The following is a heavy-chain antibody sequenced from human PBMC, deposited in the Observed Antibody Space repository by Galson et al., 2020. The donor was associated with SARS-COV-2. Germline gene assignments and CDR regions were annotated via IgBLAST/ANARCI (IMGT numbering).Heavy chain of an antibody. CDR3: ARAGEVVVVAATDYYGMDV. CDR2: ISAYNGNT. Sequence: ASVKVSCKASGYTFTSYGISWVRQAPGQGLEWMGWISAYNGNTNYAQKLQGRVTMTTDTSTSTADMELRSLRSDDTAVYYCARAGEVVVVAATDYYGMDVWGQGTTVTVSS. J-gene: IGHJ6*02. V-gene: IGHV1-18*01. D-gene: IGHD2-15*01. CDR1: GYTFTSYG.